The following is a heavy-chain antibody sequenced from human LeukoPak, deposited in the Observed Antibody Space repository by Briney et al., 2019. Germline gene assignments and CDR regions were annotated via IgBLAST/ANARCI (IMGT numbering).Heavy chain of an antibody. V-gene: IGHV3-30*18. CDR2: ISYDGSNK. Sequence: GGFLRLSCAASGFTFSSYGMHWVRQAPGKGLEWVAVISYDGSNKYYADSVKGRFTISRDNSKNTLYLQMNSLRAEDTAVYYCAKGRLRYFDWLTYFDYWGQGTLVTVSS. CDR3: AKGRLRYFDWLTYFDY. CDR1: GFTFSSYG. D-gene: IGHD3-9*01. J-gene: IGHJ4*02.